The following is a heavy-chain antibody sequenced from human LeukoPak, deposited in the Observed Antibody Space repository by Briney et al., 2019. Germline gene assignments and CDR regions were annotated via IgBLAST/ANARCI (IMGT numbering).Heavy chain of an antibody. CDR3: ARGGYTRGEY. CDR2: ISYDGSNK. Sequence: GGSRRLSCAASGFTFSSYAMHWVRQAPGKGLEWVAVISYDGSNKYYADSVKGRFTISRDNSKNTLYLQMNSLRADDTAVYYCARGGYTRGEYWGQGTLVTVSS. J-gene: IGHJ4*02. V-gene: IGHV3-30-3*01. D-gene: IGHD5-24*01. CDR1: GFTFSSYA.